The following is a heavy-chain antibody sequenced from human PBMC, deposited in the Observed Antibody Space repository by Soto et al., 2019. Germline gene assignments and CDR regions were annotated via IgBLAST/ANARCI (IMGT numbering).Heavy chain of an antibody. CDR2: IKSKTDGGTT. D-gene: IGHD3-22*01. CDR1: GFTFSNAW. Sequence: GGSLRLSCAASGFTFSNAWMSGVGQAPGKGLEWVGRIKSKTDGGTTDYAAPVKGRFTISRDDSKNTLYLQMNSLKTEDTAVYHCTTGWWLLAMSDYWGQGTLVTVSS. V-gene: IGHV3-15*01. CDR3: TTGWWLLAMSDY. J-gene: IGHJ4*02.